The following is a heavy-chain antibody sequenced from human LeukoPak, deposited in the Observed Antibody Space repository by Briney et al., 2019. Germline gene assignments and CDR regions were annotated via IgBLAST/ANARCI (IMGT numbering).Heavy chain of an antibody. J-gene: IGHJ4*02. V-gene: IGHV4-34*01. Sequence: SETLSLTCAVYGGSFSGYYWSWIRQPPGKGLEWIGEINHSGSTNYNPSLKSRVTISVDTSKNQFSLKLSSVTAADTAVYYCARGSQGSQLWFGESPNDYWGQGTLVTVSS. CDR1: GGSFSGYY. CDR2: INHSGST. D-gene: IGHD3-10*01. CDR3: ARGSQGSQLWFGESPNDY.